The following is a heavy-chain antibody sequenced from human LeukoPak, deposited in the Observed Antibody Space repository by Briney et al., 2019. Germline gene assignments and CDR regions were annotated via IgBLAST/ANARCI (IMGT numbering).Heavy chain of an antibody. V-gene: IGHV4-39*01. J-gene: IGHJ4*02. D-gene: IGHD1-26*01. CDR2: IYYSGST. Sequence: SETLSLTXTVSGGSISSSSYYWGWIRQPPGKGLEWIGSIYYSGSTYYNPSLKSRVTISVDTSKNQFSLKLSSVTAADTAVYYCASSDWGSYINWGQGTLVTVSS. CDR3: ASSDWGSYIN. CDR1: GGSISSSSYY.